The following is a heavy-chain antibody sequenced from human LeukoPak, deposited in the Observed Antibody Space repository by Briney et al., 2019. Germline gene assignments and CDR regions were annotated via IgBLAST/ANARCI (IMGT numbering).Heavy chain of an antibody. CDR1: GYTFTSYD. J-gene: IGHJ5*02. CDR3: ARALTYYYDSSADWFDP. V-gene: IGHV1-8*01. D-gene: IGHD3-22*01. Sequence: ASVKVSCKASGYTFTSYDINWVRQATGQGLEWMGWMNPNSGNTGYAQKFQGRVTMTRNTSISTAYMELSSLKSDDTAVYYCARALTYYYDSSADWFDPWGQGTLVTVSS. CDR2: MNPNSGNT.